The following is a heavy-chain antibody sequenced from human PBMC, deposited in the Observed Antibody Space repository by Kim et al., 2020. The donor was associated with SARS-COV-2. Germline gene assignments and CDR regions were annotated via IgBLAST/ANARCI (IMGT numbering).Heavy chain of an antibody. D-gene: IGHD3-22*01. J-gene: IGHJ6*02. CDR2: IYSGGST. Sequence: GGSLRLSCAASGFTVSSNYMSWVRQAPGKGLEWVSVIYSGGSTYYADSVKGRFTISRDNSKNTLYLQMNSLRAEDTAVYYCARDDRGPGSSGYYYSIHYYGMDVWGQGTTVTVSS. V-gene: IGHV3-66*01. CDR1: GFTVSSNY. CDR3: ARDDRGPGSSGYYYSIHYYGMDV.